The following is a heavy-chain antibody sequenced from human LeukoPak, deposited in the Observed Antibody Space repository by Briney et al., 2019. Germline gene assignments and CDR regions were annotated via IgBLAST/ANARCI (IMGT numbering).Heavy chain of an antibody. CDR1: GFTFSSHG. J-gene: IGHJ5*02. CDR2: IHPGDSDT. D-gene: IGHD5-24*01. CDR3: ARLSAPMDWFDP. Sequence: GGSLRLSCAASGFTFSSHGMSWVRQMPGKGLEWMGIIHPGDSDTRYSPSLQGQVTISADKSISTAYLQWSSLKASDTAMYYCARLSAPMDWFDPWGQGTLVTVSS. V-gene: IGHV5-51*01.